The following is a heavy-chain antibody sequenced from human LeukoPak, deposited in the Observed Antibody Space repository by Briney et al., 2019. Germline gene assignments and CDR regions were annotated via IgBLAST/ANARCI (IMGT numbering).Heavy chain of an antibody. V-gene: IGHV4-39*07. J-gene: IGHJ4*02. CDR2: INHSGST. D-gene: IGHD6-19*01. Sequence: SETLSLTCTVSGGSISSSSYYWGWVRQPPGKGLEWIGEINHSGSTNYNPSLKSRVTISVDTSKNQFSLKLSSVTAADTAVYYCARKTGWYVDYWGQGTLVTVSS. CDR3: ARKTGWYVDY. CDR1: GGSISSSSYY.